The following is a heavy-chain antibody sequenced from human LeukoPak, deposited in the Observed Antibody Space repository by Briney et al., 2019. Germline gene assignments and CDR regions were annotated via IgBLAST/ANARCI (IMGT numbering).Heavy chain of an antibody. V-gene: IGHV1-18*01. J-gene: IGHJ4*02. Sequence: ASVKVSCKASGYTFSSYGITWARQAHGQGLEWMGWISGYNGNTNYAQKLQGRVTMTTDTSTTTAYMELRSLRSDDTAVYYCVRQVDITMALPDYWGQGTLVTVSS. CDR3: VRQVDITMALPDY. D-gene: IGHD5-18*01. CDR2: ISGYNGNT. CDR1: GYTFSSYG.